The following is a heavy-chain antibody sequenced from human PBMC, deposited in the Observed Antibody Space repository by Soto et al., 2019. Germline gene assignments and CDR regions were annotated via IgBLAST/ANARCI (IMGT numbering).Heavy chain of an antibody. CDR2: ISSSSSTI. CDR3: ARSEDIVVVPAAKDYYYMDG. D-gene: IGHD2-2*01. J-gene: IGHJ6*03. V-gene: IGHV3-48*01. CDR1: GFTFSSYS. Sequence: EVQLVESGGGLVQPGGSLRLSCAASGFTFSSYSMNWVRQAPGKGLEWVSYISSSSSTIYYADSVKGRFTISRDNAKNSLYLQMNSLRAEDTAVYYCARSEDIVVVPAAKDYYYMDGWGKGTTVTVSS.